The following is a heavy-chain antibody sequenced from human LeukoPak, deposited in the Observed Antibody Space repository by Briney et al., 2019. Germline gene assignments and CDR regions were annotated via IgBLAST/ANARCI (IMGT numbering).Heavy chain of an antibody. CDR1: GGSISSYY. Sequence: SETLSLTCTVSGGSISSYYWSWIRQPPGKGLEWIGYIYYSGSTNYNPSLKSRVTISVDTSKNQFSLKLSSVTAADTAVYYCARASSYSSGYYFDYWGQGTLVTVST. D-gene: IGHD3-22*01. V-gene: IGHV4-59*01. CDR3: ARASSYSSGYYFDY. CDR2: IYYSGST. J-gene: IGHJ4*02.